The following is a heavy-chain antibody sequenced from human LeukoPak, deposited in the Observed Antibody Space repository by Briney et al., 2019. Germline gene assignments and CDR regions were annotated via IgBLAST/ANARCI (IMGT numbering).Heavy chain of an antibody. V-gene: IGHV3-23*01. D-gene: IGHD6-13*01. CDR1: GFTFSSYA. CDR2: ISGSGGST. CDR3: AKGGHSSSQYYFDY. Sequence: PGGSLRLSCAASGFTFSSYAMNWVRQAPGKGLEWVSTISGSGGSTYSADSVKGRFTISRDNSKNTLYLEMNSLRAEDTAVYYCAKGGHSSSQYYFDYWGQGTLVTVSS. J-gene: IGHJ4*02.